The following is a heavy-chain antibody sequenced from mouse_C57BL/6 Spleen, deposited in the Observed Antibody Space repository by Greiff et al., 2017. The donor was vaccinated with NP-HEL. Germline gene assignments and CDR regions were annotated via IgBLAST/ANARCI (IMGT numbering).Heavy chain of an antibody. CDR2: IGPGSGST. CDR3: AREITTVVGAMDY. D-gene: IGHD1-1*01. Sequence: QVQLQQSGAELVKPGASVKISCKASGYTFTDYYINWVKQRPGQGLEWFGKIGPGSGSTYSNEKFKGKATLTADKSSSTAYMQLSSLTSEDSAVYFCAREITTVVGAMDYWGQGTSVTVSS. V-gene: IGHV1-77*01. CDR1: GYTFTDYY. J-gene: IGHJ4*01.